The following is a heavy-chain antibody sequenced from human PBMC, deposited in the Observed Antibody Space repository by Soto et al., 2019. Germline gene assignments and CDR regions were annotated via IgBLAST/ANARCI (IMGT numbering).Heavy chain of an antibody. CDR2: IKSKTDGGTT. CDR3: SALGV. D-gene: IGHD1-26*01. J-gene: IGHJ6*02. V-gene: IGHV3-15*07. Sequence: EVQLVESGGGLVEPGGSLRLSCAASGFNFIDAWMHWVRQAPGKGLEWVGRIKSKTDGGTTDYAAPVKGRFIISRDDSKNTLYLQINSLKMEDTAVYYCSALGVWGQGTTVTVSS. CDR1: GFNFIDAW.